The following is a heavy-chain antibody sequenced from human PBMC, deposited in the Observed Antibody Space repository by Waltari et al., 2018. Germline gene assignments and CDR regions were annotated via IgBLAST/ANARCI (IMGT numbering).Heavy chain of an antibody. CDR3: ARDYGDYGGGQGWFDP. J-gene: IGHJ5*02. Sequence: QVQLVESGGGVVQPGRSLRLSCAASGFTFSSYAMHWVRQAPGKGLGWVAVISYDGSNKYYADSVEGRFTISRDNSKNTLYLQMNSLRAEDTAVYYCARDYGDYGGGQGWFDPWGQGTLVTVSS. CDR2: ISYDGSNK. V-gene: IGHV3-30-3*01. CDR1: GFTFSSYA. D-gene: IGHD4-17*01.